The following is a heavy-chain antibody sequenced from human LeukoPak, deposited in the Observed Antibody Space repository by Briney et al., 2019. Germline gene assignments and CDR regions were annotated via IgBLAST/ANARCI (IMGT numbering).Heavy chain of an antibody. CDR3: ARSLDGGSCYFICDCYGMDV. Sequence: GASVKVTCKASGYTFASYYMHWVRQAPGQGLEWMGIINPSGGSTSYTQKFQGRVTMTRDTSTSTLYMELSSLRSEDTAVYYCARSLDGGSCYFICDCYGMDVWGQGTTVTVSS. J-gene: IGHJ6*02. CDR2: INPSGGST. D-gene: IGHD2-15*01. CDR1: GYTFASYY. V-gene: IGHV1-46*01.